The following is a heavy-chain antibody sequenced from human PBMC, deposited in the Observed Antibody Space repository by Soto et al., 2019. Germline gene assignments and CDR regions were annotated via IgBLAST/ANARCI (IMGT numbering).Heavy chain of an antibody. CDR1: GFTFSGYY. D-gene: IGHD2-2*01. J-gene: IGHJ4*02. V-gene: IGHV3-11*05. CDR2: ISSSGDRT. Sequence: QVQLVESGGGLVKPGGSLRLSCAASGFTFSGYYMSWIRQAPGKGLECISYISSSGDRTKYTDSVKGRFTISRDNAKKSLYLQMNSLRAEDTAVYYCVREPSYHFDNGGQGTLVTVSS. CDR3: VREPSYHFDN.